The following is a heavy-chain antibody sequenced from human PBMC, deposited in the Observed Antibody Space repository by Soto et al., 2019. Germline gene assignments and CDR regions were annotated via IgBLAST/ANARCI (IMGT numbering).Heavy chain of an antibody. CDR2: INHSGST. Sequence: SQTLSLTCAVYGGSFSGYYWSWIRQPPGKGLEWIGEINHSGSTTYNPSLKSRVTISVDTSKNQFSLKLSSVTAADTAVYYCARGPGYFGPYYFDYWGQGSLVTVSS. D-gene: IGHD3-9*01. CDR3: ARGPGYFGPYYFDY. CDR1: GGSFSGYY. J-gene: IGHJ4*02. V-gene: IGHV4-34*01.